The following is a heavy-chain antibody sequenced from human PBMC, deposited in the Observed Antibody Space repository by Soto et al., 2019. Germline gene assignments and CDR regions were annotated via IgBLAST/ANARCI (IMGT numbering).Heavy chain of an antibody. J-gene: IGHJ4*02. D-gene: IGHD3-10*01. CDR3: ARDQLYYYGSGSWDY. CDR1: GGTFSSYA. CDR2: IIPIFGTA. Sequence: ASVKVSCKASGGTFSSYAISWVRQAPGQGLEWMGGIIPIFGTANYAQKFQGRVTITADESTSTAYMELSSLRSEDTAVYYCARDQLYYYGSGSWDYWGQGTLVTVSS. V-gene: IGHV1-69*13.